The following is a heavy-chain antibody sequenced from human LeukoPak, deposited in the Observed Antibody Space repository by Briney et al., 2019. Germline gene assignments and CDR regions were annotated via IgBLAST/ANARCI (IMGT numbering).Heavy chain of an antibody. Sequence: GGSLRLSCAASGFTFTNYGLHWVRQAPGKGLEWVAVISYDGSNKYYADSVKGRFTISRDNSKNTLYLQMNSLRAEDTAVYYCARGRTAYSSSCFDYWGQGTLVTVSS. CDR3: ARGRTAYSSSCFDY. J-gene: IGHJ4*02. CDR1: GFTFTNYG. CDR2: ISYDGSNK. V-gene: IGHV3-30*03. D-gene: IGHD6-13*01.